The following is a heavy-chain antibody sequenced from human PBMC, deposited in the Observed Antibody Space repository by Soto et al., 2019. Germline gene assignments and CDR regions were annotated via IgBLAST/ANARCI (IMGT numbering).Heavy chain of an antibody. CDR3: ARADLHPRAAQLQPPADS. CDR2: INTDGSNT. V-gene: IGHV3-74*01. J-gene: IGHJ3*02. CDR1: GLTFKRYW. Sequence: DGSLRLSCAASGLTFKRYWMHWVRHAPGQGLVWVSHINTDGSNTNYADSVKGRFTISRDNAKNSLYLQMHSLRAEETAVYYCARADLHPRAAQLQPPADSCGQGTMVSVS. D-gene: IGHD1-1*01.